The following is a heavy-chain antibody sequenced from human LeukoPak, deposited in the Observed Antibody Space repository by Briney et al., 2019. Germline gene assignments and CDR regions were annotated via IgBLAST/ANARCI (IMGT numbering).Heavy chain of an antibody. D-gene: IGHD3-3*01. Sequence: SETLSLTCTVSGGSISSSSYYWGWIRQPPGKGLEWIGSIYYSGSTYYNPSLKSRVTISVDTSKNQFSLKLSSVTAADTAVYYCARGSGPIWSGLNWFDPWGQGTLVTVSS. CDR3: ARGSGPIWSGLNWFDP. CDR1: GGSISSSSYY. CDR2: IYYSGST. J-gene: IGHJ5*02. V-gene: IGHV4-39*07.